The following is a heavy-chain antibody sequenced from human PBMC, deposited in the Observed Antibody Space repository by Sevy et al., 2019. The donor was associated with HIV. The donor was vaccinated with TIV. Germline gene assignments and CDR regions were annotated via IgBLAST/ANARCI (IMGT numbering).Heavy chain of an antibody. CDR3: ARDPGGYDSSGYKNNDAFDI. CDR2: ISAYNGNT. CDR1: GYTFTSYG. Sequence: ASVKVSCKASGYTFTSYGISWVRQAPGQGLEWMGWISAYNGNTNYAQTLQGRVTMTTDTSTSTAYMGLRSLRSDDTAVYYCARDPGGYDSSGYKNNDAFDIWGQGTMVTVSS. J-gene: IGHJ3*02. V-gene: IGHV1-18*01. D-gene: IGHD3-22*01.